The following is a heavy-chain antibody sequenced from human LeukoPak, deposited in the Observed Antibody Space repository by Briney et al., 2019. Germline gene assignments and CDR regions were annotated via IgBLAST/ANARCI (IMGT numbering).Heavy chain of an antibody. Sequence: PGGSLRLSCSASGFTFTNYGMSWVRQAPGKGLEWVSGLSGSGDGQFYADSVEGRSTISRDIFNNIWYLQMNSLRAEDTAVYYCAKGCQCPSGLSSWFDPRGQGTLVAVSS. V-gene: IGHV3-23*01. D-gene: IGHD1-14*01. J-gene: IGHJ5*02. CDR2: LSGSGDGQ. CDR3: AKGCQCPSGLSSWFDP. CDR1: GFTFTNYG.